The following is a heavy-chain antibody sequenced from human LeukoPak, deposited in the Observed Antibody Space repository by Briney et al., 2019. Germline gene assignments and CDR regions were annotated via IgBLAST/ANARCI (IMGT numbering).Heavy chain of an antibody. J-gene: IGHJ5*02. CDR1: GGSLSGYY. CDR3: ARGLTTVTTYWFDP. V-gene: IGHV4-34*01. Sequence: SETLSLTCAVYGGSLSGYYWSWIRQPPGKGLEWIGEINHSGSTNYNPSLKSRVTISVDTSKNQFSLKLSSVTAADTAVYYCARGLTTVTTYWFDPWGQGTLVTVSS. CDR2: INHSGST. D-gene: IGHD4-17*01.